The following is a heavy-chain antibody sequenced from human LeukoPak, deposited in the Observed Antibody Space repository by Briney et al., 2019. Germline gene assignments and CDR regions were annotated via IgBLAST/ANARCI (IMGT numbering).Heavy chain of an antibody. CDR2: IYYSGST. V-gene: IGHV4-39*07. CDR3: ARHSGRVVAAPFDY. J-gene: IGHJ4*02. Sequence: SETLSLTCTVSGGSISSSSYYWGWLRQPPGKGLEWIGSIYYSGSTYYNPSLKSRVTISVDTSKNQFSLKLSSVTAADTAVYYCARHSGRVVAAPFDYWGQGTLVTVSS. D-gene: IGHD2-15*01. CDR1: GGSISSSSYY.